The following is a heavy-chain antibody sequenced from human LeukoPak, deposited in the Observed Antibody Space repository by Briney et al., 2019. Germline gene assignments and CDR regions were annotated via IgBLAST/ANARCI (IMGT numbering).Heavy chain of an antibody. CDR2: ISSSSSYI. V-gene: IGHV3-21*01. CDR3: AKGIGTSSGVDY. J-gene: IGHJ4*02. Sequence: GGSLRLSCAASGFTFSTYAMNWVRQAPGKGLEGVSSISSSSSYIYYIESVKGRFSISRDNAKNSVFLQMNSLRAEDTAVYYCAKGIGTSSGVDYWGQGTLVTVSS. D-gene: IGHD6-6*01. CDR1: GFTFSTYA.